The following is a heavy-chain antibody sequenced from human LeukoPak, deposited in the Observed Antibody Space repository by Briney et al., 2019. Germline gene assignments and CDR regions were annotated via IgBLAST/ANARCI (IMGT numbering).Heavy chain of an antibody. J-gene: IGHJ5*02. CDR3: ARDDLGPYSSSWYNWFDP. Sequence: GGSLRLSCAASGFTVGSNYMSWVRQAPGKGLEWVSSISSSSSYIYYADSVKGRFTISRDNAKNSLYLQMNSLRAEDTAVYYCARDDLGPYSSSWYNWFDPWGQGTLVTVSS. D-gene: IGHD6-13*01. V-gene: IGHV3-21*01. CDR1: GFTVGSNY. CDR2: ISSSSSYI.